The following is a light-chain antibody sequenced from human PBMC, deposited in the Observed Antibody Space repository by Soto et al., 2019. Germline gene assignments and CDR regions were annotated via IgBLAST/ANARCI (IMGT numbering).Light chain of an antibody. Sequence: EIVLTQSPGTLSLSPGERATLSCRASQSVSSSYLAWYQQKPGQAPRLLIYCASSRATGIPDRFRGSGSGTDFPLTISRLEPEDFAVYYCQQYGSSPLTFGGGTKVEIK. CDR2: CAS. CDR3: QQYGSSPLT. V-gene: IGKV3-20*01. J-gene: IGKJ4*01. CDR1: QSVSSSY.